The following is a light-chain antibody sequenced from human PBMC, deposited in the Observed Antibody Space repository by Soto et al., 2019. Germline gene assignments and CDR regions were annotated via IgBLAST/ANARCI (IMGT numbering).Light chain of an antibody. CDR2: EVT. V-gene: IGLV2-14*01. CDR1: SSDVGAYIY. J-gene: IGLJ1*01. CDR3: CSYAGSRYV. Sequence: QSALTQPASVSGSPGQSITISCTGTSSDVGAYIYVSWYQHHPGKAPKVMIYEVTNRPSGVSDRFSGSKSGNTASLTISGLQAEDEADYYCCSYAGSRYVFGTGTKLTVL.